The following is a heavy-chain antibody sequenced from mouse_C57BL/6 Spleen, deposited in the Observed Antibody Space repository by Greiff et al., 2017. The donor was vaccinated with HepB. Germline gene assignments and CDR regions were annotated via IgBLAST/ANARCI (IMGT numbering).Heavy chain of an antibody. V-gene: IGHV5-4*01. CDR3: ARLGRRNWYFDV. CDR2: ISDGGSYT. J-gene: IGHJ1*03. Sequence: EVQRVESGGGLVKPGGSLKLSCAASGFTFSSYAMSWVRQTPEKRLEWVATISDGGSYTYYPDNVKGRFTISRDNAKNNLYLQMSHLKSEDTAMYYCARLGRRNWYFDVWGTGTTVTVSS. CDR1: GFTFSSYA.